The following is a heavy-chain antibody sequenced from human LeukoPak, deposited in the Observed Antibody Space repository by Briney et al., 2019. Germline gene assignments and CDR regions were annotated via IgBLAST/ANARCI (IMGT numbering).Heavy chain of an antibody. D-gene: IGHD2-2*01. CDR2: IYYSGST. CDR1: GGSHSSSSYY. J-gene: IGHJ4*02. CDR3: ARDEVPGYCSSTSCYFSNY. Sequence: SETLSLTCTVSGGSHSSSSYYWGWIRQPPGKGLEWIGSIYYSGSTYYNPSLKSRVTISVDTSKNQFSLKLSSVTAADTAVYYCARDEVPGYCSSTSCYFSNYWGQGTLVTVSS. V-gene: IGHV4-39*07.